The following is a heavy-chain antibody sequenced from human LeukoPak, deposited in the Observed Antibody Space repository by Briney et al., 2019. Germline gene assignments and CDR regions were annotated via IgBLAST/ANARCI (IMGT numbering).Heavy chain of an antibody. D-gene: IGHD3-22*01. J-gene: IGHJ4*02. Sequence: PSETLSLTCTVSGGSISSSSYYWNWIRQHPGKGLEWIGYIYYSGSSYYNPSLKSRVTISVDTSQNQFSLKLSSVTAADTAVYYCARWDYYDSGGREFDYWGQGTLVTVSS. CDR3: ARWDYYDSGGREFDY. CDR2: IYYSGSS. V-gene: IGHV4-31*03. CDR1: GGSISSSSYY.